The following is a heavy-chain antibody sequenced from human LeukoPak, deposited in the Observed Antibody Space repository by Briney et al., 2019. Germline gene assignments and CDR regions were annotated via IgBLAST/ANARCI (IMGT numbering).Heavy chain of an antibody. CDR1: GFTISSYW. Sequence: PGGSLRLSCGATGFTISSYWMRWVRQAPGKGLVWVSRINSDGSSTTYADSVKGRFTISRDNAKNTLYLQMNSLRADDTAVYYCAKGGTTVVDYWGQGTLVTVSS. J-gene: IGHJ4*02. CDR3: AKGGTTVVDY. V-gene: IGHV3-74*03. CDR2: INSDGSST. D-gene: IGHD4-23*01.